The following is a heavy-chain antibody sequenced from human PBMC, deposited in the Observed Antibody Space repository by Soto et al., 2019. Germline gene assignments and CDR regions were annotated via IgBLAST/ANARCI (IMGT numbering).Heavy chain of an antibody. CDR1: GFTFSSYG. CDR3: ANVPRETVTTKQFSLWYFQH. V-gene: IGHV3-30*18. Sequence: GGSLRLSCAASGFTFSSYGMHWVRQAPGKGLEWVAVISYDGSNKYYADSVKSRFTISRDNSKNTLYLQMNSLRAEDTAVYYCANVPRETVTTKQFSLWYFQHWGQGTLVTVSS. D-gene: IGHD4-17*01. J-gene: IGHJ1*01. CDR2: ISYDGSNK.